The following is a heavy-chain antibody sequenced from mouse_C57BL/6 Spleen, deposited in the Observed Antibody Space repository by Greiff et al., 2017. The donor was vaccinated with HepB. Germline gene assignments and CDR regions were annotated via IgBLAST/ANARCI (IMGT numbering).Heavy chain of an antibody. CDR2: IDPSDSYT. CDR1: GYTFTSYW. D-gene: IGHD2-10*01. J-gene: IGHJ4*01. Sequence: QVQLQQPGAELVKPGASVKLSCKASGYTFTSYWMQWVKQRPGQGLEWIGEIDPSDSYTNYNQKFKGKATLTVDTSSSTAYMQLSSLTSEDSAVYYCARRPLPYYGNADYWGQGTSVTVSS. V-gene: IGHV1-50*01. CDR3: ARRPLPYYGNADY.